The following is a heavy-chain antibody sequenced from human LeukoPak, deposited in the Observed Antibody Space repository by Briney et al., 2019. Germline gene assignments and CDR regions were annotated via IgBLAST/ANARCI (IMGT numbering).Heavy chain of an antibody. J-gene: IGHJ4*01. CDR3: ARGRLTPWDFDS. CDR2: TYHPGTT. CDR1: CGSISSGGYS. V-gene: IGHV4-30-2*01. Sequence: SQALSLTCAVSCGSISSGGYSWSWIRQPPGKGLEWIVYTYHPGTTYSTPSIKRPVPISVARPTNHFSLTLSSLTAADTAVYYCARGRLTPWDFDSWGHGTLVTVSS. D-gene: IGHD3-16*01.